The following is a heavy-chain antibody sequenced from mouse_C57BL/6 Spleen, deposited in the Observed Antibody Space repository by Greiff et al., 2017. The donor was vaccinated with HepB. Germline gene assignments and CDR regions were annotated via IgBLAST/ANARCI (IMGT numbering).Heavy chain of an antibody. D-gene: IGHD1-1*01. Sequence: QVTLKESGPGILQSSQTLSLTCSFSGFSLSTSGMGVSWIRQPSGQGLEWLAHIYWDDDKRYNPSLKSRLTISKDTSRNQVFLKITSVDTADTATYYCARDYYGSSYGYFDVWGTGTTVTVSS. V-gene: IGHV8-12*01. J-gene: IGHJ1*03. CDR3: ARDYYGSSYGYFDV. CDR2: IYWDDDK. CDR1: GFSLSTSGMG.